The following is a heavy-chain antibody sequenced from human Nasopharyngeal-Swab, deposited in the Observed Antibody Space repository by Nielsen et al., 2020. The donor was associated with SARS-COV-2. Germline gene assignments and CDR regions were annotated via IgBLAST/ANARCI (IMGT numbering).Heavy chain of an antibody. CDR3: AREATGMELDF. Sequence: LSLTCAASGFTFSNYWMSWVRQAPGKGLEWVANIAQDGSESHYVDSVKGRFTISRDNAWNSLYLQMNSLRAEDTAVYYCAREATGMELDFWGQGTLVTVSS. D-gene: IGHD1-1*01. CDR2: IAQDGSES. CDR1: GFTFSNYW. V-gene: IGHV3-7*01. J-gene: IGHJ4*02.